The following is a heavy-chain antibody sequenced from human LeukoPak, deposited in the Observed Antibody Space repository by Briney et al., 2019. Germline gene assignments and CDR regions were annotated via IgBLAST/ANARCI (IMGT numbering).Heavy chain of an antibody. CDR1: GFTFSSYS. CDR3: APAYDYGDCHAIFDY. CDR2: ISGSGGST. D-gene: IGHD4-17*01. V-gene: IGHV3-23*01. J-gene: IGHJ4*02. Sequence: GGSLRLSCAAYGFTFSSYSMSWVRQAPGKGLEWVSAISGSGGSTYYADSVKGRFTISRDNSKNPLYLQMNSLSAEDTAVYYCAPAYDYGDCHAIFDYWGQGTLVTVSS.